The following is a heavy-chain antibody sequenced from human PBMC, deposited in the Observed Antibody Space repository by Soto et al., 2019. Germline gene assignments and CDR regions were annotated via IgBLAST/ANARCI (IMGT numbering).Heavy chain of an antibody. V-gene: IGHV4-59*01. J-gene: IGHJ4*02. CDR2: IYYSGST. CDR3: ARMRNILTGSPGHFDS. CDR1: GGSISSYY. Sequence: SETLSLTCTVSGGSISSYYWSWIRQPPGKGLEWIGYIYYSGSTNYNPSLKSRVTISVDTSKNQFSLKLSSVTAADTAVYYCARMRNILTGSPGHFDSWGQGTPVTVSP. D-gene: IGHD3-9*01.